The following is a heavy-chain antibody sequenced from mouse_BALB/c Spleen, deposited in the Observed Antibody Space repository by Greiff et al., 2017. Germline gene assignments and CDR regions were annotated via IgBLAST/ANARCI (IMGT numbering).Heavy chain of an antibody. V-gene: IGHV5-12-1*01. CDR1: GFAFSSYD. CDR3: ARHCTMITNYAMDY. Sequence: EVHLVESGGGLVKPGGSLKLSCAASGFAFSSYDMSWVRQTPEKRLEWVAYISSGGGSTYYPDTVKGRFTISRDNAKNTLYLQMSSLKSEDTAMYYCARHCTMITNYAMDYWGQGTSVTVSS. D-gene: IGHD2-4*01. J-gene: IGHJ4*01. CDR2: ISSGGGST.